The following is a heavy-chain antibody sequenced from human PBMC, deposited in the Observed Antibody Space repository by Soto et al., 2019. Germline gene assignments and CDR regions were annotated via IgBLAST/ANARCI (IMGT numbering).Heavy chain of an antibody. CDR2: IYYSGST. D-gene: IGHD3-10*01. V-gene: IGHV4-39*01. J-gene: IGHJ5*02. Sequence: SETLSLTCSVSGASVSETGYYWGWIRQPPGKGLEWIGNIYYSGSTDYNPSLKSRVTISVDTSKNQFSLKLSSVTAADTAVYYCAKLHCITNNCVPLDPWGQGTLVTVSS. CDR3: AKLHCITNNCVPLDP. CDR1: GASVSETGYY.